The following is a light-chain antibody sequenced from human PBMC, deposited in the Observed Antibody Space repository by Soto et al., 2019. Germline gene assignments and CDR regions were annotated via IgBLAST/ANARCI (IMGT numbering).Light chain of an antibody. V-gene: IGKV3-15*01. Sequence: AMPPPPAPPSPSPGPRATLYCRASQRVARNFAWYQQKPGQAPGPLIYGASRRATGIPARFSGSGSGTEFTLTSSSLQSEDFAVYYCQQYNNWPPWKFGQGTKV. CDR2: GAS. J-gene: IGKJ1*01. CDR3: QQYNNWPPWK. CDR1: QRVARN.